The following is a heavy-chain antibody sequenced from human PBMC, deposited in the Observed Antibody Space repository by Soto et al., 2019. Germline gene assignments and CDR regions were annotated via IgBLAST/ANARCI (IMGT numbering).Heavy chain of an antibody. CDR1: GFTFNAYA. D-gene: IGHD3-22*01. V-gene: IGHV3-23*01. CDR2: ISGSGGRT. Sequence: PGGSLRLSCAGSGFTFNAYAMGWVRQAPGKGLEWVSAISGSGGRTYYADSVKGRFTISRDNSRNTLYLQMNSLRAEDTAAYYCAKERLYHYDSSGYSFDYWGPGTLVTVSS. J-gene: IGHJ4*02. CDR3: AKERLYHYDSSGYSFDY.